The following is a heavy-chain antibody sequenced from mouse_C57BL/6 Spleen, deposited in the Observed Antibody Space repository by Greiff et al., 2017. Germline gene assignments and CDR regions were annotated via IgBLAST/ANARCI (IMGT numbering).Heavy chain of an antibody. Sequence: QVQLQQPGAELVRPGSSVKLSCKASGYTFTSYWMDWVKQRPGQGLEWIGNIYPSDSETHYNQKFKDKATLTVDKSYSTAYMQLSSLTSEDSAVYYCAVYESQAWFAYWGQGTLVTVSA. V-gene: IGHV1-61*01. J-gene: IGHJ3*01. CDR1: GYTFTSYW. CDR3: AVYESQAWFAY. CDR2: IYPSDSET. D-gene: IGHD1-3*01.